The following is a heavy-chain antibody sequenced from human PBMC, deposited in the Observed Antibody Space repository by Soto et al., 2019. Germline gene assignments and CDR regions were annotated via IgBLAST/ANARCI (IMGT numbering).Heavy chain of an antibody. J-gene: IGHJ3*01. CDR3: ARRASR. D-gene: IGHD1-26*01. CDR2: IHPSGQPI. CDR1: GFTFSSSE. V-gene: IGHV3-48*03. Sequence: EVQLVESGGGLVQPGGSLRLSCAVSGFTFSSSEMYWVRQAPGKGLEWISYIHPSGQPIFYADSVKGRFTISRDNANNPLLLQMNSLRAEDTAVYYCARRASRWGQGTMVTVSS.